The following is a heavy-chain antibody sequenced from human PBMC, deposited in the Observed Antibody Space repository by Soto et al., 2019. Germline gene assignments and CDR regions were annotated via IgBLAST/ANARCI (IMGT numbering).Heavy chain of an antibody. V-gene: IGHV4-39*01. J-gene: IGHJ6*02. Sequence: SETLSLTCTVSGGPISSSSYYWGWIRQPPGKGLEWIGSIYYSGSTYYNPSLKSRVTISVDPSKNQFSLKLSSVTAADTAVYYCARHHFYCTGGSCYLQAYHYYGLDVWGQGTTVTVSS. D-gene: IGHD2-15*01. CDR1: GGPISSSSYY. CDR3: ARHHFYCTGGSCYLQAYHYYGLDV. CDR2: IYYSGST.